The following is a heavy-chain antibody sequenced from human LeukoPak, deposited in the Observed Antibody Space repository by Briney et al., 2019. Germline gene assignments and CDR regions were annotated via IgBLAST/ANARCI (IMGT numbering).Heavy chain of an antibody. CDR1: GFTFSSYA. D-gene: IGHD6-19*01. V-gene: IGHV3-30*02. J-gene: IGHJ4*02. Sequence: GGSLRLSCAASGFTFSSYAMSWVRQAPGKGLEWVAFIRNDGSNKYYADSVKGRFTISRDNSKNTLYLQMNSLRAEDTAVFYCAKDYSNGWYGGDYFDYWGQGTLVTVSS. CDR2: IRNDGSNK. CDR3: AKDYSNGWYGGDYFDY.